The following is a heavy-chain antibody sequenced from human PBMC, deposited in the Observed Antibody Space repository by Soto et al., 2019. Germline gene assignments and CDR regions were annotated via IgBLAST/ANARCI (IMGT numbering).Heavy chain of an antibody. CDR2: ISGSGGST. Sequence: GGSLRLSCAASGFTFSSYAMSWVRQAPGKGLEWVSAISGSGGSTYYADSVKGRFTISRDNSRNTLYLQMNSLRAEDTAVYYCAKAYYDFWSGYHSNWFDPWGQGTLVTVSS. CDR3: AKAYYDFWSGYHSNWFDP. CDR1: GFTFSSYA. D-gene: IGHD3-3*01. V-gene: IGHV3-23*01. J-gene: IGHJ5*02.